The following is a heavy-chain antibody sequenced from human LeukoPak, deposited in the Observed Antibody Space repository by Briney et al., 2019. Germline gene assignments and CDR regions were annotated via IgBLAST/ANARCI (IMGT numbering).Heavy chain of an antibody. Sequence: PSQTLSLTCTVSGGSISSGDYYWSWIRQPPGKGLEWIGYIYYSGSTYYNPSLKCRVTISVDTSKNQFSLKLSSVTAADTAVYYCARISHCSSTSCYSYYYMDVWGKGTTVTVSS. J-gene: IGHJ6*03. CDR3: ARISHCSSTSCYSYYYMDV. CDR1: GGSISSGDYY. CDR2: IYYSGST. V-gene: IGHV4-30-4*08. D-gene: IGHD2-2*02.